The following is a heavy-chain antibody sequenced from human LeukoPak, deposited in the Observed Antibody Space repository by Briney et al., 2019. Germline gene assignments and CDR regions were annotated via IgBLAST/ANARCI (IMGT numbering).Heavy chain of an antibody. CDR1: GFIFSRSW. CDR3: ARNAYGAQTPSDV. V-gene: IGHV3-7*05. D-gene: IGHD4-17*01. CDR2: VAHDGSET. J-gene: IGHJ6*02. Sequence: GGSLRLSCVASGFIFSRSWMSWVRQAPGRGLEWLANVAHDGSETFYVDSVRGRFTISRDNAKNSLYLQMNSLRAEDTAVYYCARNAYGAQTPSDVWGQGTTVTVSS.